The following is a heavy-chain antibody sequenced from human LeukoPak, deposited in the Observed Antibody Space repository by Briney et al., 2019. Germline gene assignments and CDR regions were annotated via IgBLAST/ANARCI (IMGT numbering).Heavy chain of an antibody. Sequence: SETLSLTCTVSGGSISSYYWSWIRQPPGKGLEWIGYIYYSGSTNYNPSLKSRVTISVDTSKNQFSLKVSSVTAADTAVYYCAGVGATVDPWGQGTLVTVSS. CDR3: AGVGATVDP. J-gene: IGHJ5*02. D-gene: IGHD1-26*01. CDR1: GGSISSYY. V-gene: IGHV4-59*12. CDR2: IYYSGST.